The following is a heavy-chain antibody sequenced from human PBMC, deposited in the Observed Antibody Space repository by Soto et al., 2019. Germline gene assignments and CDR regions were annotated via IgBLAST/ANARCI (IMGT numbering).Heavy chain of an antibody. D-gene: IGHD6-6*01. J-gene: IGHJ4*02. CDR3: ARDGQLGY. CDR2: ISGYNGNT. Sequence: QVQLVQSGAEVKKPGASVKVSCKASGYTFSNYGFSWVRQAPGQGLEWMGWISGYNGNTNYAERLQGRVTMTTDTSTSTACMELKSLRYDDAAVYYCARDGQLGYWGQGTPVTVSS. CDR1: GYTFSNYG. V-gene: IGHV1-18*01.